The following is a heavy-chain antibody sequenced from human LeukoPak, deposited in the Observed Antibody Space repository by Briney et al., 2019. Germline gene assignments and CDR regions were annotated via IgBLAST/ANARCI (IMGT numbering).Heavy chain of an antibody. V-gene: IGHV1-18*01. D-gene: IGHD3-10*01. CDR3: ARALLWFGEPSHIDY. Sequence: ASVKVSCKASGYTFTSYGISWVRQAPGQGLEWMGWITAYNDNTNYAQKLHGRVNMTTDTTPSTAYMELRSLRSDDTAVYYCARALLWFGEPSHIDYWGQGTLVTASS. J-gene: IGHJ4*02. CDR1: GYTFTSYG. CDR2: ITAYNDNT.